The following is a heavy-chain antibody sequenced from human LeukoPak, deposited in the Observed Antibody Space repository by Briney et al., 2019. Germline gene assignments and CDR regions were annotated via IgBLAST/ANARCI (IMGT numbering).Heavy chain of an antibody. D-gene: IGHD3-10*01. CDR1: GFTFSSYA. Sequence: GESLRLSCAASGFTFSSYAMSWVRQAPGKGLEWVSAISGSGGSTYYADSVKGRFTISRDNSKNTLYLQMNSLRAEDTAVYYCAKDARVRGVITLDYWGQGTLVTVSS. V-gene: IGHV3-23*01. CDR3: AKDARVRGVITLDY. J-gene: IGHJ4*02. CDR2: ISGSGGST.